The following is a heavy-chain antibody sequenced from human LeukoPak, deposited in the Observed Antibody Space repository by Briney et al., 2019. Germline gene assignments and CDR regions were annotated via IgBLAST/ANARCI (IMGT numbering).Heavy chain of an antibody. CDR2: IWYDGSNE. D-gene: IGHD5-24*01. CDR3: ARDRRRDGYKSDAFDI. Sequence: PGGSLRLSCAASGFIFSTYGMHWVRQAPGKGLEWVAVIWYDGSNEYYADSLKGRFTISRDNSKNTLYLQMSSVRAEDTAVYYCARDRRRDGYKSDAFDIWGQGTMVTVSS. V-gene: IGHV3-33*01. J-gene: IGHJ3*02. CDR1: GFIFSTYG.